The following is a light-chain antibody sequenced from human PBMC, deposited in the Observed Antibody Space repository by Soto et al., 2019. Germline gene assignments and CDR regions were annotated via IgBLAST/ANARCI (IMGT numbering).Light chain of an antibody. V-gene: IGKV3-11*01. CDR1: QSVSSY. J-gene: IGKJ2*01. CDR3: QPRNNWPYN. Sequence: EIVLTQSPATLSLSPGERATLSCTASQSVSSYLAWYQQKPGQAPRLLNYDASNRATGIPARFSGSGSGTDFKLTISSLETDDLPVYDGQPRNNWPYNLGKGTKLEIK. CDR2: DAS.